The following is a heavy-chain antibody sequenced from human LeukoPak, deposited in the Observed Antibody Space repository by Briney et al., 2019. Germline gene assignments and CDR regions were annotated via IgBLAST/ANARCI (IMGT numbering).Heavy chain of an antibody. Sequence: GGSLRLSCAASEFTFSTYNMHWVRQAPGKGLEWVSIIYSGGSTYYADSVKGRFTISRDNSKNTLYLQMNSLRVEDTAVYYCARDLAGWGYPRGFDYWGQGTLVTVS. J-gene: IGHJ4*02. CDR2: IYSGGST. CDR3: ARDLAGWGYPRGFDY. V-gene: IGHV3-53*01. D-gene: IGHD3-10*01. CDR1: EFTFSTYN.